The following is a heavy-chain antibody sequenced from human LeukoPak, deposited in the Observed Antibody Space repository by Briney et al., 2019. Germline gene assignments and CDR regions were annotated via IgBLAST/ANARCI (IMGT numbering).Heavy chain of an antibody. CDR1: GYTLTELS. Sequence: ASVKVSCKVSGYTLTELSMHWVRQAPGKWLEWMGGFDPEDGETIYAQKFQGRVTMTEDTSTDTAYMELSSLRSEDTAVYYCATGQSLSGWYGDYWGQGTLVTVSS. D-gene: IGHD6-19*01. V-gene: IGHV1-24*01. CDR3: ATGQSLSGWYGDY. CDR2: FDPEDGET. J-gene: IGHJ4*02.